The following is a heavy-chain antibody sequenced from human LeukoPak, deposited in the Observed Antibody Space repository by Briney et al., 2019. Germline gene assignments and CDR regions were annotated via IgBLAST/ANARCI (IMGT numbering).Heavy chain of an antibody. CDR1: GFTFSSYW. Sequence: GGSLRLSCAASGFTFSSYWMSWVRQAPGKGLEWVANIKQDGSEKYYVDSVKGRFTISRDNAKNSLYLQMNSLRAEDTAVYYCARDRPGGYDFWSGYYSWGQGTLVTVSS. CDR3: ARDRPGGYDFWSGYYS. CDR2: IKQDGSEK. J-gene: IGHJ4*02. D-gene: IGHD3-3*01. V-gene: IGHV3-7*01.